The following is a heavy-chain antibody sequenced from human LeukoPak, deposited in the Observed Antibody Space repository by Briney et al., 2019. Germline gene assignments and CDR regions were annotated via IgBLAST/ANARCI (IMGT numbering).Heavy chain of an antibody. CDR3: AREGLAAAGLDY. CDR1: GFTFSSYS. D-gene: IGHD6-13*01. Sequence: RTGGSLRLSCAASGFTFSSYSMNWVRQAPGKGLEWVSSISSSNGYKYYADPVKGRLTISRDNAKNTLYLQMNSLRAEDTAMYYCAREGLAAAGLDYWGQGTLVTVSS. V-gene: IGHV3-21*01. CDR2: ISSSNGYK. J-gene: IGHJ4*02.